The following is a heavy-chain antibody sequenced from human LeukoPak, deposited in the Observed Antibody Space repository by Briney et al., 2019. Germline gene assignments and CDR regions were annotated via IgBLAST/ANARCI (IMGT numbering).Heavy chain of an antibody. Sequence: PSQTLSLTCTVSGGSISSGSYYWSWIRQPAGKGLEWIGRIYTSGSTNYNPSLKSRVTISVDTSKNQFSLKLSSVTAADTAVYYCARVRLKNGYNFDYWGQGTLVTVSS. CDR3: ARVRLKNGYNFDY. CDR1: GGSISSGSYY. CDR2: IYTSGST. J-gene: IGHJ4*02. V-gene: IGHV4-61*02. D-gene: IGHD5-24*01.